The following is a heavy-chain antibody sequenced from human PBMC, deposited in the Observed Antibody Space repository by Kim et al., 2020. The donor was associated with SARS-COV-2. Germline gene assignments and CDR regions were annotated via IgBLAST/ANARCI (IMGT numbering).Heavy chain of an antibody. CDR2: INHSGST. Sequence: SETLSLTCAVYGGSFSGYYWSWIRQPPGKGLEWIGEINHSGSTNYNPSLKSRVTISVDTSKNQFSLKLSSVTAADTAVYYCARGSKGYCSGGSCYGYYYYYYMDVWGKGTTVTVSS. CDR3: ARGSKGYCSGGSCYGYYYYYYMDV. V-gene: IGHV4-34*01. J-gene: IGHJ6*03. CDR1: GGSFSGYY. D-gene: IGHD2-15*01.